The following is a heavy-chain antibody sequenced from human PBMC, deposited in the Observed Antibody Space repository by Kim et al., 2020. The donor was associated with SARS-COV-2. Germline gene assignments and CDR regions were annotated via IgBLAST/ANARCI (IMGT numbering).Heavy chain of an antibody. CDR2: INHSGST. CDR3: ARLPMVRGVERYYYYGMDV. Sequence: SETLSLTCAVYGGSFSGYYWSWIRQPPGKGLEWIGEINHSGSTNYNPSLKSRVTISVDTSKNQFSLKLSSVTAADTAVYYCARLPMVRGVERYYYYGMDVWGQGTTVTVSS. CDR1: GGSFSGYY. V-gene: IGHV4-34*01. D-gene: IGHD3-10*01. J-gene: IGHJ6*02.